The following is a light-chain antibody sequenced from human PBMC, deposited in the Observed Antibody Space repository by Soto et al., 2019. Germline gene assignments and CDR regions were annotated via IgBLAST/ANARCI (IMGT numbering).Light chain of an antibody. CDR3: QSYDSSLNVVV. J-gene: IGLJ2*01. CDR1: SSNIGAGYD. V-gene: IGLV1-40*01. CDR2: GNN. Sequence: QSVLTQPPSVSGAPGQRVTISCTGSSSNIGAGYDVHWYQQLPGTAPKLLIHGNNNRPSGVPDRFSGSKSGTSASLAITGLQAEDEAYYYCQSYDSSLNVVVFGGGTKLTVL.